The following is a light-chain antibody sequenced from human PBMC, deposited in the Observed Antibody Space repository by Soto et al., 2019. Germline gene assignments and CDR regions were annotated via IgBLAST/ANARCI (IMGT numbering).Light chain of an antibody. J-gene: IGKJ5*01. Sequence: DLQMTQSPSSLSASVGDRVTITCRASQRIATYLNWYQHKPGQAPKLLIYVASLLQSGVPSRFSGSGSGTDFTLTISGLQPEDFATYYCQQSYDTVAITFGQGTRVEIK. CDR2: VAS. CDR1: QRIATY. CDR3: QQSYDTVAIT. V-gene: IGKV1-39*01.